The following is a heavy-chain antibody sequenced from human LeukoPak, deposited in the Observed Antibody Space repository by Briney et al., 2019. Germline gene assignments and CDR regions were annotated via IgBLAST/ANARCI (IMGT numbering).Heavy chain of an antibody. V-gene: IGHV3-23*01. CDR2: ICANDGNT. Sequence: GGSLRLSCAASGLTFRNYAMSWVRQAPGKGLEWVSVICANDGNTYYADAVKGRFTISIDNSKDTLYLQMDSLRAEDTAVYYCAKGSGSSCYSPCDYWGQGILVTVSS. CDR3: AKGSGSSCYSPCDY. J-gene: IGHJ4*02. CDR1: GLTFRNYA. D-gene: IGHD2-15*01.